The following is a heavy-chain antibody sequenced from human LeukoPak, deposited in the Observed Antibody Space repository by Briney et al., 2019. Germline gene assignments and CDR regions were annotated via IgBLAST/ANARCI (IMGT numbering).Heavy chain of an antibody. CDR1: GFTFDDYA. CDR2: ISWNSGSI. V-gene: IGHV3-9*01. J-gene: IGHJ4*02. D-gene: IGHD2-21*02. Sequence: GRSLRLSCAASGFTFDDYAMHWVRQAPGKGLEWVSGISWNSGSIGYADSVKGRFTISRDNAKNSLYLQMNSLRAEDTALYYCAAFAYCGGDCYPSFDYWGQGTLVTVSS. CDR3: AAFAYCGGDCYPSFDY.